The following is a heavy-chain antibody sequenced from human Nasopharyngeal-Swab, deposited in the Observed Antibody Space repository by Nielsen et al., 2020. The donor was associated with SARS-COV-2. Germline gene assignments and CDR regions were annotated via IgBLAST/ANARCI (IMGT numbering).Heavy chain of an antibody. Sequence: GESLKISCAASEFTFSSYWMSWVRQVPGKGLEWVANVNLDGSEKYYVDSVKGRFTISRDNAKKSLYLQMNTLRAEDTAVYYCARDQWQQLVAWGQGTLVTVSS. D-gene: IGHD6-13*01. CDR1: EFTFSSYW. V-gene: IGHV3-7*05. CDR3: ARDQWQQLVA. CDR2: VNLDGSEK. J-gene: IGHJ5*02.